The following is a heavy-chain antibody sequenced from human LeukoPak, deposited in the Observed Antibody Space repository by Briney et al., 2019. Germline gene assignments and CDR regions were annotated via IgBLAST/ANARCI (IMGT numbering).Heavy chain of an antibody. J-gene: IGHJ4*02. CDR1: GFTFTFSNAW. CDR3: TTGYCSGGVCYSLVY. D-gene: IGHD2-15*01. CDR2: IKSNSDGGTR. Sequence: PGGSLRLSCAASGFTFTFSNAWTSWVRQAPGKGLEWVGRIKSNSDGGTRDYAAPVQGRFTISRDDSENMVYLQMNSLKIEDTADYYCTTGYCSGGVCYSLVYWGQGTLVTVSS. V-gene: IGHV3-15*01.